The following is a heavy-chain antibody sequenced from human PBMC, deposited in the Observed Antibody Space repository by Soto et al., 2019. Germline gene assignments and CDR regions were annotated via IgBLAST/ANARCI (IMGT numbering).Heavy chain of an antibody. CDR1: GFTFSSYA. V-gene: IGHV3-30-3*01. J-gene: IGHJ4*02. Sequence: GGSLRLSCAASGFTFSSYAMHWVRQAPGKGLEWVAVISYDGSNKYYADSVKGRFTISRDNSKNTLYLQMNSLRAEDTAVYYCARDVGSSGWYIYWGQGTLVTVSS. CDR2: ISYDGSNK. CDR3: ARDVGSSGWYIY. D-gene: IGHD6-19*01.